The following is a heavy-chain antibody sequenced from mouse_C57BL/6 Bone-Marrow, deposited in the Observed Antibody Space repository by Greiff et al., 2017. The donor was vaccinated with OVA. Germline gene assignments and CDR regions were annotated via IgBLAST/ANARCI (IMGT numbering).Heavy chain of an antibody. D-gene: IGHD1-1*01. CDR1: GYTFTSYW. CDR2: IDPSDSYT. CDR3: ARIPILLRYWYFDV. Sequence: QVQLQQPGAELVMPGASVKLSCKASGYTFTSYWMHWVKQRPGQGLEWIGEIDPSDSYTNYNQQFKGKSTLTVDKSSSTAYMQLSSLTSEDSAVYYCARIPILLRYWYFDVWGTGTTVTVSS. V-gene: IGHV1-69*01. J-gene: IGHJ1*03.